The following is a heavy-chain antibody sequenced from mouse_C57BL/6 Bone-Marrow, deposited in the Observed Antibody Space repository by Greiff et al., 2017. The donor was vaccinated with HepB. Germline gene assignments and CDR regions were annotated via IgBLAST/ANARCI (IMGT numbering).Heavy chain of an antibody. CDR3: AWGPPGVAY. Sequence: VQLQQPGAELVKPGASVKLSCKASGYTFTSYWMHWVKQRPGQGLEWIGMIHPNSGSTNDNEKFKSKATLTVDKSSSTAYMQLSSLTSADSAVDDCAWGPPGVAYWGQGTLVTVSA. V-gene: IGHV1-64*01. J-gene: IGHJ3*01. CDR1: GYTFTSYW. D-gene: IGHD4-1*01. CDR2: IHPNSGST.